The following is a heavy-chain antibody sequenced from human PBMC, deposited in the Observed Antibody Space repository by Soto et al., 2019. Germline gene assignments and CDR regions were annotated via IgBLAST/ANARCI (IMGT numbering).Heavy chain of an antibody. CDR3: ARDHCSSTSCYLVYFDY. J-gene: IGHJ4*02. V-gene: IGHV1-69*08. Sequence: QVQLVQSGAEVKKPGSSVKVSCKASGGTFSSYTISWVRQAPGQGLEWMGRIIPILGIANYAQKFQGRVKITADKSTSTAYMELSSLRSEDTAVYYCARDHCSSTSCYLVYFDYWGQGTLVTVSS. CDR1: GGTFSSYT. CDR2: IIPILGIA. D-gene: IGHD2-2*01.